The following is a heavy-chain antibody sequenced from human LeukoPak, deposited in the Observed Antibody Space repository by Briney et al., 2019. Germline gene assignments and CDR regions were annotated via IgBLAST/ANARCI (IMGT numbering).Heavy chain of an antibody. CDR1: GFTFSNYG. V-gene: IGHV3-33*01. CDR3: ARDSSGTFQH. J-gene: IGHJ1*01. CDR2: IWYDGSNK. Sequence: GGSLRLSCAASGFTFSNYGMHWVRQAPGKGLEWVAVIWYDGSNKYYADSVKGRFTISRDNSKNTLDLQMNSLRAEDTAVYYCARDSSGTFQHWGQGTLVTVSS. D-gene: IGHD3-22*01.